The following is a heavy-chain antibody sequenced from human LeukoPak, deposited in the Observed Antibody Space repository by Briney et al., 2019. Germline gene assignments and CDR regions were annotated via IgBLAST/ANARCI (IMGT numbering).Heavy chain of an antibody. CDR1: GFSFHGDG. J-gene: IGHJ4*01. CDR2: INWNGGDK. D-gene: IGHD1-26*01. V-gene: IGHV3-20*04. Sequence: GGTLRLSCAASGFSFHGDGMSWVRQAPGKGLEGVSGINWNGGDKRYADSVRGRFTISRDNAKNSLYLHMNSLRGEDTALYYCARSPEWDPKQLGFKYFDYWGHGTLVTVSS. CDR3: ARSPEWDPKQLGFKYFDY.